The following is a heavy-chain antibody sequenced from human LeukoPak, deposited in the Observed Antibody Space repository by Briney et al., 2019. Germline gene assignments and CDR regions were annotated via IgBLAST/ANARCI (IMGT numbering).Heavy chain of an antibody. Sequence: PGGSLRLSCAASGFTFSSYGMPWVRQAPGKGLEWEAVIWYDGSNKYYADSVKGRFTISRDNSKNTLYLQMNSLRAEDTAVYYCARDQDSSSSGGAFDYWGQGTLVTVSS. CDR3: ARDQDSSSSGGAFDY. CDR1: GFTFSSYG. J-gene: IGHJ4*02. CDR2: IWYDGSNK. D-gene: IGHD6-6*01. V-gene: IGHV3-33*01.